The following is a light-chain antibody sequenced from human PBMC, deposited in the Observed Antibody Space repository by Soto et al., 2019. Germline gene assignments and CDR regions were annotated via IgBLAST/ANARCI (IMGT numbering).Light chain of an antibody. J-gene: IGKJ4*01. CDR3: QQYNNWPPPLT. CDR2: GAS. Sequence: SPGESATLSCRASQSVSSNLAWYQQKPGQAPRLLIYGASTRATGIPARFSGSGSGTEFTLTISSLQSEDFAVYYCQQYNNWPPPLTFGGGTKVEIK. V-gene: IGKV3-15*01. CDR1: QSVSSN.